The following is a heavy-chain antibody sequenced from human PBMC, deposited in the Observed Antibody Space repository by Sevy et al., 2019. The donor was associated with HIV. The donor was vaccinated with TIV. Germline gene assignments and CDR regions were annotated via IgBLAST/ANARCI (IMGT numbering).Heavy chain of an antibody. V-gene: IGHV1-2*02. CDR3: ARQTTQPTSDLYGMDV. Sequence: ASVKVSCKASGYIFTDYYIHWVRQAPGQGLEWMVWINSDSGVTNYAQKFQGEVTVTRDTSLSTAYLELTRLKSNDTAIYYCARQTTQPTSDLYGMDVWGQGTTVTVSS. J-gene: IGHJ6*02. CDR1: GYIFTDYY. D-gene: IGHD4-17*01. CDR2: INSDSGVT.